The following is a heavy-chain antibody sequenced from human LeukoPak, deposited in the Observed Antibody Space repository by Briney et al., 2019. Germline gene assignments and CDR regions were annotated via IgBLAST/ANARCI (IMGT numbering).Heavy chain of an antibody. CDR3: ARVFRVHFDY. CDR2: IKQDGSEM. J-gene: IGHJ4*02. D-gene: IGHD3-10*01. V-gene: IGHV3-7*03. CDR1: GFTFSSYW. Sequence: GSLRLSCADSGFTFSSYWMTWVRQAPGKGLEWVANIKQDGSEMFYVDSVKGRFTISRDNAKNSLFLQMNSLRAEDTAVYYCARVFRVHFDYWGQGTLVTVSS.